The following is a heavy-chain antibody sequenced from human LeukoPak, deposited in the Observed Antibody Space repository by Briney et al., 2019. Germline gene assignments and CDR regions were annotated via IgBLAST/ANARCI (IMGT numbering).Heavy chain of an antibody. Sequence: SETLSLTCAVYGGSFSGCYWSWIRQPPGKGLEWIGEINHSGSTNYNPSLKSRVTISVDTSKNQFSLKLSSVTAADTAVYYCARGRGYCSSTSCYVRYYYGMDVWGQGTTVTVSS. D-gene: IGHD2-2*01. CDR1: GGSFSGCY. J-gene: IGHJ6*02. V-gene: IGHV4-34*01. CDR3: ARGRGYCSSTSCYVRYYYGMDV. CDR2: INHSGST.